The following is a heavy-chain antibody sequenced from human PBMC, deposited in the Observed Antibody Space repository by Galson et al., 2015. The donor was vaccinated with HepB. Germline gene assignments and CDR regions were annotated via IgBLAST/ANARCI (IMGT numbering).Heavy chain of an antibody. CDR1: GFTFSSYA. J-gene: IGHJ4*02. V-gene: IGHV3-23*01. Sequence: SLRLSCAASGFTFSSYAMSWVRQAPGKGLEWVSAISGSGGSTYYADSVKGRFTISRDNSKNTLYLQMNSLRAEDTAVYYCAKDLGMITFGGVIAPYFDYWGQGTLVTVSS. CDR3: AKDLGMITFGGVIAPYFDY. CDR2: ISGSGGST. D-gene: IGHD3-16*02.